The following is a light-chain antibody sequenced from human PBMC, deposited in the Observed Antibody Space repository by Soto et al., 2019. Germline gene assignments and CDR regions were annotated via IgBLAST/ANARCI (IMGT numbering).Light chain of an antibody. Sequence: IGVTQSVAALSVSPGDRATLSCRASQSVNNFLAWYQQKPGQTPRLLIYDASKRATGIPGRFSGSGSGTDFTLTISSLEPEAFAVYYCQQRSNWPPALSFGGGTKVDIK. CDR2: DAS. CDR1: QSVNNF. CDR3: QQRSNWPPALS. V-gene: IGKV3-11*01. J-gene: IGKJ4*01.